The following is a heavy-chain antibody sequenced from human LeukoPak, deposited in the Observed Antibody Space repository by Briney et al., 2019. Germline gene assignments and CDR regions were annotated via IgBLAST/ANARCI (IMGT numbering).Heavy chain of an antibody. D-gene: IGHD4-17*01. Sequence: PGGSLRLSCAASGFTFSSYWMSWVRQAPGKGLEWVSDISGSGDSTNYADSVKGRFTISRDNSKNTLYLQMNSLRAEDTAVYYCARDDYGETFDYWGQGTLVTVSS. CDR1: GFTFSSYW. J-gene: IGHJ4*02. V-gene: IGHV3-23*01. CDR3: ARDDYGETFDY. CDR2: ISGSGDST.